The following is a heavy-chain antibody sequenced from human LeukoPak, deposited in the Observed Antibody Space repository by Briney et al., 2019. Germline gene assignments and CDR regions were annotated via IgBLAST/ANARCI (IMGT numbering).Heavy chain of an antibody. CDR2: ISAYNGNT. CDR1: GYTFTSYG. J-gene: IGHJ5*02. Sequence: ASVKVSCKASGYTFTSYGISWVRQAPGQGLEWMGWISAYNGNTNYAQKLQGRVTMTTDTSTSTAYMELSSLRSEDTAVYYCARAPLIAVAGNWFDPWGQGTLVTVSS. CDR3: ARAPLIAVAGNWFDP. D-gene: IGHD6-19*01. V-gene: IGHV1-18*01.